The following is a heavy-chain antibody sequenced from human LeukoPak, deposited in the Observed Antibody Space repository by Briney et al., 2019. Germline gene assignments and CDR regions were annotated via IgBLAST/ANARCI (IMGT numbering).Heavy chain of an antibody. D-gene: IGHD3-10*01. J-gene: IGHJ4*02. CDR1: GGSISSGGYY. Sequence: SETLSLTCIVSGGSISSGGYYWSWIRQHPGKGLEWIGYIYYSGSTYYNPSLRSRVTISVDTSKNQFSLKLSSVTAADTAVYYCARGDTMVRDFDYWGQGTLVTVSS. CDR3: ARGDTMVRDFDY. CDR2: IYYSGST. V-gene: IGHV4-31*03.